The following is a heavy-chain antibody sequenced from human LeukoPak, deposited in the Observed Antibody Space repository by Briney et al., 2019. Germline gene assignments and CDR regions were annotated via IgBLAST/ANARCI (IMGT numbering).Heavy chain of an antibody. V-gene: IGHV1-2*02. Sequence: GSSVKVSCKASGGTFSSYAISWVRQAPGQGLEWMGWINPNSGGTNYAQKFQGRVTMTRDTSISTAYMELSRLRSDDTAVYYCARSYGRIAARPGYWGQGTLVTVSS. CDR1: GGTFSSYA. CDR3: ARSYGRIAARPGY. D-gene: IGHD6-6*01. CDR2: INPNSGGT. J-gene: IGHJ4*02.